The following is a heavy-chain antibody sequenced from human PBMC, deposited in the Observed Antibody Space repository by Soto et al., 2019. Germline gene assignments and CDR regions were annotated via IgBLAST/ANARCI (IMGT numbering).Heavy chain of an antibody. CDR3: ARGGLVTHKLNWFDP. CDR1: GGTFSSYA. CDR2: IIPIFGTA. J-gene: IGHJ5*02. Sequence: SVKVSSKASGGTFSSYAISWVRQAPGQGLEWMGGIIPIFGTANYAQKFQGRVTITADKSTSTAYMELSSLRSEDTAVYYCARGGLVTHKLNWFDPWGQGTLVTVSS. V-gene: IGHV1-69*06. D-gene: IGHD3-3*01.